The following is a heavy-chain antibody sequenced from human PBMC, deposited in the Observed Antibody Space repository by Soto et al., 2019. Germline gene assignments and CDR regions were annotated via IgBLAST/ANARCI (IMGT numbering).Heavy chain of an antibody. CDR1: GFTFSNAW. CDR2: IKSKTDGGTT. CDR3: TTDSYITTIVVRFDY. V-gene: IGHV3-15*07. J-gene: IGHJ4*01. Sequence: GGSLRLSCAASGFTFSNAWINWVRQAPGKGLEWVGRIKSKTDGGTTDFAAPVRGRFAISRDDSKNMVYMQMNSLKTEDTAVYYCTTDSYITTIVVRFDYWGHGTLVTVSS. D-gene: IGHD3-22*01.